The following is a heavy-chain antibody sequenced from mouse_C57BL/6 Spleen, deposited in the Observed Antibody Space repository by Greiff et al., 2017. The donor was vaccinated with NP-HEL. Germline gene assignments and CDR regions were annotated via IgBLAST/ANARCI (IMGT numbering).Heavy chain of an antibody. CDR3: TREGLLSY. CDR2: ISSGCDYI. CDR1: GFTFSSYA. J-gene: IGHJ3*01. Sequence: EVKLMESGEGLVKPGGSLKLSCAASGFTFSSYAMSWVRQTPEKRLEGVAYISSGCDYIYYADTVKGRFTISQDNARNTLYLQMSSLKSEDTAMYYWTREGLLSYWGQGTLVTVSA. V-gene: IGHV5-9-1*02. D-gene: IGHD3-3*01.